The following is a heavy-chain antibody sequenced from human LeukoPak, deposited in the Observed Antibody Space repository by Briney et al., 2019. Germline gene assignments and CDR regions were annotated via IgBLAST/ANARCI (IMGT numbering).Heavy chain of an antibody. CDR2: IYSGGST. V-gene: IGHV3-53*01. J-gene: IGHJ2*01. CDR3: ARDRYCTGTTCYVGGGWFFDL. CDR1: GFTVSSNC. Sequence: GGSLRLSCAASGFTVSSNCMGWVRQAPGKGLEWVSVIYSGGSTYYADSVKGRFTISRDNSKNTLYLQMNSLRAEDTAVYYCARDRYCTGTTCYVGGGWFFDLWGRGTLVTVSS. D-gene: IGHD2-2*01.